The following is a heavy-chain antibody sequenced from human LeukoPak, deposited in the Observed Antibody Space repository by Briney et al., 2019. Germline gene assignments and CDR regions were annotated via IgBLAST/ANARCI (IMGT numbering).Heavy chain of an antibody. J-gene: IGHJ4*02. V-gene: IGHV4-31*03. CDR1: GGSISSGGYY. CDR2: IYYSGST. D-gene: IGHD3-22*01. Sequence: SQTLSLTCTVSGGSISSGGYYWSWIRQHPGKGLGWIGYIYYSGSTYYNPSLKSRVTISVDTSKNQFSLKLSSVTAADTAVYYRARWTDYYDSSGYFDYWGQGTLVTVSS. CDR3: ARWTDYYDSSGYFDY.